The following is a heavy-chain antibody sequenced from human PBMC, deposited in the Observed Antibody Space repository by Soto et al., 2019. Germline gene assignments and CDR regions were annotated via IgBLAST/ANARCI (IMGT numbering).Heavy chain of an antibody. V-gene: IGHV3-7*05. Sequence: EVQLVESGGGLVQPGGSLRLSCAASGFTFSPYWMSWVRQAPGKGQEWVAIIKDDGGDELYLEAVRGRFTISRDNAKKSLYLAMDSLRVEDTAVYYCAGGSGWISDTWGQGTLVTVSS. D-gene: IGHD6-19*01. J-gene: IGHJ5*02. CDR2: IKDDGGDE. CDR3: AGGSGWISDT. CDR1: GFTFSPYW.